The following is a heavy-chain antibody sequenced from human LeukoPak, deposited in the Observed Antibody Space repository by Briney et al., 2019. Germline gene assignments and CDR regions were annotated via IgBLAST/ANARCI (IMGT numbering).Heavy chain of an antibody. CDR1: GFTFSSYA. CDR3: ARGPYYDILTGPDY. J-gene: IGHJ4*02. D-gene: IGHD3-9*01. Sequence: PGGSLRLSCAASGFTFSSYAMHWVRQAPGKGLEWAAVISYDGSNKYYADSVKGRFTISRDNSKNTLYLQMNSLRAEDTAVYYCARGPYYDILTGPDYWGQGTLVTVSS. CDR2: ISYDGSNK. V-gene: IGHV3-30*04.